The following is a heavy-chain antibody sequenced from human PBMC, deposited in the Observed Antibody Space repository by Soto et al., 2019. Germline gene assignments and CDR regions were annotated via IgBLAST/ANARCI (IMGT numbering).Heavy chain of an antibody. CDR3: ARGAHVVVVTAALDY. Sequence: QVQLVQSGAEVKKPGASVKVSCKASGDTFTDYYIHWVRQAPGQGLEWMGTVNPSGGHTTYAQHSLARMTMTTATSTSTLYMELTSLTSADTAVYYCARGAHVVVVTAALDYWGQGTLVTVSS. CDR2: VNPSGGHT. D-gene: IGHD2-21*02. V-gene: IGHV1-46*01. J-gene: IGHJ4*02. CDR1: GDTFTDYY.